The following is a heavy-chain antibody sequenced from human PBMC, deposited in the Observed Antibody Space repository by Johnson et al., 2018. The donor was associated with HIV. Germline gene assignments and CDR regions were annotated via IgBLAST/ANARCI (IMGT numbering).Heavy chain of an antibody. J-gene: IGHJ3*02. D-gene: IGHD6-13*01. V-gene: IGHV3-9*01. CDR1: GFTFDDYA. CDR2: ISWNSGSI. CDR3: AKDRSSSWYGGAFDI. Sequence: VESGGGLVQPGRSPRLSCAASGFTFDDYAMHWVRQAPGKGLEWVSGISWNSGSIGYADSVKGRFTISRDNAKNSLYLQMNSLRAEDTALYYCAKDRSSSWYGGAFDIWGQGTMVTVSS.